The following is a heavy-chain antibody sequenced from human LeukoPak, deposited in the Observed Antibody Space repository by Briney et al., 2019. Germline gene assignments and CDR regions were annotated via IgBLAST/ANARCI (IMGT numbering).Heavy chain of an antibody. J-gene: IGHJ4*02. CDR3: ARRRKRGADFHY. V-gene: IGHV4-30-2*01. Sequence: PSQTLSLTCAVSGDSMSGGGYSWSWVRQPLGKGLEWIVNIYRSGSTYYNPSLKSRRSMSLDRSQNQFSLRLSSVTAADTAVYYCARRRKRGADFHYWGKGILVPVSS. CDR2: IYRSGST. CDR1: GDSMSGGGYS. D-gene: IGHD3-10*01.